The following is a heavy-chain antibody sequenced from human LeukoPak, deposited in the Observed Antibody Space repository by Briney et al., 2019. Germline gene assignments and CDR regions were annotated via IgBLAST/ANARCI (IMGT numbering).Heavy chain of an antibody. V-gene: IGHV1-69*04. CDR2: IIPILGIA. CDR3: ARDHKGYYYGIDV. Sequence: ASVKVSCKASGGTFSSYAISWVGQAPGQGLEWMGRIIPILGIANYAQKLQGRVTITADKSTSTAYMELSSLRSEDTAVYYCARDHKGYYYGIDVWGQGTTVTVSS. CDR1: GGTFSSYA. J-gene: IGHJ6*02.